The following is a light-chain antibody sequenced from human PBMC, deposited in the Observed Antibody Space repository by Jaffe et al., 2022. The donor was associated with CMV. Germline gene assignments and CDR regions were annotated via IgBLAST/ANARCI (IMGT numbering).Light chain of an antibody. V-gene: IGLV3-21*04. J-gene: IGLJ7*01. CDR2: YNS. Sequence: SYVLTQPPSVSVTPGKTARITCGGNNIETKSVHWYQQKPGQAPVLVIYYNSDRPSGIPERFSGSNSGNTATLTISRVEAGDEADYYCQVWDSSRDRAMFGGGTQLTVL. CDR1: NIETKS. CDR3: QVWDSSRDRAM.